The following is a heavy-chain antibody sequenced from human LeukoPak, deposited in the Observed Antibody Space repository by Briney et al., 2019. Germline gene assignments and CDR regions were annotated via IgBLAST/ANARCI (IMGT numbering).Heavy chain of an antibody. CDR1: GGTFSSYA. CDR3: VVVPAANLDY. J-gene: IGHJ4*02. V-gene: IGHV1-69*04. D-gene: IGHD2-2*01. CDR2: IIPIFGIA. Sequence: ASVKVSCKASGGTFSSYAISWVRQAPGQGLEWMGRIIPIFGIANYAQKFQGRVTITADKSTSTAYMELSSLRSDDTAVYYCVVVPAANLDYWGQGTLVTVSS.